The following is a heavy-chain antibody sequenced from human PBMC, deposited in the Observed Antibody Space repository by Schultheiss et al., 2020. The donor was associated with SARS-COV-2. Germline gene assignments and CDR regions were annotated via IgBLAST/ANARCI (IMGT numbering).Heavy chain of an antibody. V-gene: IGHV1-18*01. CDR2: ISAYNGNT. J-gene: IGHJ5*02. Sequence: ASVKVSCKASGYTFTSYGISWVRQAPGQGLEWMGWISAYNGNTNYAQKFQGRVTITRDTSASTAYMELSSLRSEDTAVYYCARDLWASYQLLREYNWFDPWGQGTLVTVSS. D-gene: IGHD2-2*01. CDR3: ARDLWASYQLLREYNWFDP. CDR1: GYTFTSYG.